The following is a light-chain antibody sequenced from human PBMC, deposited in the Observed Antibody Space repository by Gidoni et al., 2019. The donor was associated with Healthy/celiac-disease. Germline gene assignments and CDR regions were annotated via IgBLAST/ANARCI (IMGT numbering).Light chain of an antibody. V-gene: IGKV3-11*01. CDR2: DAS. CDR1: QSVSSD. Sequence: EIVLTQSPATLSLSPGERATLSCRASQSVSSDLAWYQQKPGQAPRLLIYDASNRATGIPARFSGSGSATDFTITISSLEPEDFAVYYCQQRSNWPPGYTFGQGTKLEIK. CDR3: QQRSNWPPGYT. J-gene: IGKJ2*01.